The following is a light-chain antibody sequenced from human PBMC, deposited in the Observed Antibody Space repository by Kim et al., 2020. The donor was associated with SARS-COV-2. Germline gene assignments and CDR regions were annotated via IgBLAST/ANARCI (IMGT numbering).Light chain of an antibody. J-gene: IGKJ1*01. Sequence: EIVLTQSPGTLSLSPGERVTLSCRASQSIISSYLAWYQQKPGQAPRLLIFGTSSRATGIPDRFSRSGSGTDFTLTISRLEPEDFAVYYCQQYGSSPRTFGQGTKVDIK. CDR2: GTS. CDR3: QQYGSSPRT. CDR1: QSIISSY. V-gene: IGKV3-20*01.